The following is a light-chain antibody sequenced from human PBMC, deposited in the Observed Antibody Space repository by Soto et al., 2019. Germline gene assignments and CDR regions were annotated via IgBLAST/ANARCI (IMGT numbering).Light chain of an antibody. Sequence: EIVWTQSPATLSLSPGERATLSCRASQSVSSYLAWYQQKPGQAPRLLIYDASNRATGIPARFSGSGSGTDFTLTISSLEPEDFAVYYCQQRSNWPKFGQGTKVDIK. J-gene: IGKJ1*01. CDR3: QQRSNWPK. CDR2: DAS. V-gene: IGKV3-11*01. CDR1: QSVSSY.